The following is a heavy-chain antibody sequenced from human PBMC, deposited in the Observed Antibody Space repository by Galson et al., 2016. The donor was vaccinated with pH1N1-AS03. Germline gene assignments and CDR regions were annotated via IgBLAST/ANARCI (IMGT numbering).Heavy chain of an antibody. J-gene: IGHJ4*02. D-gene: IGHD4/OR15-4a*01. Sequence: SLRLSCAASGFTFSASWMDWVRQSPGKGLVCVSRINSDGTITTYADSVKGRFTISRDNAKNTLNLQMNNRRADDTAVDYCARAIDGARPYWGQGALVTVSP. V-gene: IGHV3-74*01. CDR2: INSDGTIT. CDR1: GFTFSASW. CDR3: ARAIDGARPY.